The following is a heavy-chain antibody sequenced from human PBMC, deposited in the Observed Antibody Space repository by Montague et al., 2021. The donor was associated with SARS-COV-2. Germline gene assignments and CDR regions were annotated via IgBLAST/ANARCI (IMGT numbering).Heavy chain of an antibody. V-gene: IGHV4-61*08. D-gene: IGHD6-13*01. J-gene: IGHJ4*02. CDR1: GGSVSSGGYY. CDR2: IYYSGST. CDR3: ARVSLAAAATRSDY. Sequence: SETLSLTCTVSGGSVSSGGYYWSWIPQPPGKGLEWIGYIYYSGSTNYNPSLKSRVTISLDTSKNQFSLKLTSVTAADTAVYYCARVSLAAAATRSDYWGQGTLVTVSS.